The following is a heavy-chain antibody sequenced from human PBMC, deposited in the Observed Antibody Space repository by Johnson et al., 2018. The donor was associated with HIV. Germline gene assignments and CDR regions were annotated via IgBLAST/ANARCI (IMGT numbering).Heavy chain of an antibody. CDR1: GFTFSSYA. D-gene: IGHD4-17*01. V-gene: IGHV3-NL1*01. J-gene: IGHJ3*02. Sequence: QMLLVESGGGVVQPGRSLRLSCAASGFTFSSYAMHWVRQAPGKGLEWVSIFYHGGCTYYAAPVKGRFNISSANSKNTLYLQMTSLRVEDTAVYYCAKGADYADYEGAFDIWGQGTMVTVSS. CDR3: AKGADYADYEGAFDI. CDR2: FYHGGCT.